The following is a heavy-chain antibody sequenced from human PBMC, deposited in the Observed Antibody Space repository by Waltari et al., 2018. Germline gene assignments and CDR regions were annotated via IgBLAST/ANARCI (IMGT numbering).Heavy chain of an antibody. Sequence: QVQLQESGPRLVKPSETLSLTCSVSGFPIGSEYYWAWLRQSPGEGLVWIGSTYHSGSADYNPSLKGRVTISVDTSKSQFSLKLLSVTVADGGVYYCARLSPYTSSGDFFDPWGQGALVTVSS. CDR3: ARLSPYTSSGDFFDP. J-gene: IGHJ5*02. CDR2: TYHSGSA. V-gene: IGHV4-38-2*01. CDR1: GFPIGSEYY. D-gene: IGHD2-21*02.